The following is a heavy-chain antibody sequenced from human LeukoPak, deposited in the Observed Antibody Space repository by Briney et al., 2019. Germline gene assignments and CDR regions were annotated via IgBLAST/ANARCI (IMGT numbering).Heavy chain of an antibody. Sequence: ASVKVSCKVSGYTLTELFMHWVRQAPGKGLEWMGGFDPEDGETIYAQKFQGRVTMTEDTSTDTAYMELSSLRSEDTAVYYCAIPGGSSRDFDYWGQGTLVTVSS. J-gene: IGHJ4*02. CDR1: GYTLTELF. V-gene: IGHV1-24*01. CDR2: FDPEDGET. D-gene: IGHD6-13*01. CDR3: AIPGGSSRDFDY.